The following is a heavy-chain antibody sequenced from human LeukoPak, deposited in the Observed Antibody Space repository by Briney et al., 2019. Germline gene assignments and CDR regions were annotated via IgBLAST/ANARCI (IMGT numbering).Heavy chain of an antibody. J-gene: IGHJ4*02. V-gene: IGHV4-30-4*08. CDR3: VRVRTGTSCYDY. CDR2: ISYSGST. CDR1: GGSVSSADSH. D-gene: IGHD2-2*01. Sequence: SQPLSLTCTVSGGSVSSADSHWSWIRQPPGKGLEWIGYISYSGSTSYNPSLRSRVIISLDTSQNQSSLKLNSVTAADTAVYYGVRVRTGTSCYDYWGQGTLVTVSS.